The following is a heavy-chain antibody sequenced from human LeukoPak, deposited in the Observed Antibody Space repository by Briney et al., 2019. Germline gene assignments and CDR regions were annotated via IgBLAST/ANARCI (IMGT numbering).Heavy chain of an antibody. Sequence: GSVKVSCKASGYTFNRYGMNWVPQAPGQGLEGMGCINTNIGKPTYAQGFTGRFVFSLDTSVSTAYLQINSLKAEDTAVYFCARDRISGSYVHYDNWGQGTLATVPS. CDR3: ARDRISGSYVHYDN. CDR1: GYTFNRYG. D-gene: IGHD1-26*01. V-gene: IGHV7-4-1*02. J-gene: IGHJ4*02. CDR2: INTNIGKP.